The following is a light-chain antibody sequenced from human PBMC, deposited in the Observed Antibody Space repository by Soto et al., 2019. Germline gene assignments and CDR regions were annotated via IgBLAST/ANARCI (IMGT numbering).Light chain of an antibody. V-gene: IGKV1-12*01. J-gene: IGKJ3*01. CDR2: AAS. CDR3: QQTNTFPLS. Sequence: DIPMTQSPSFVSASVGDRVTITCRASQGISTWLAWYQQKPGKAPNLLIYAASNLQNGVPSRFSGRGSGTDFTLTISSLQPEDFTTYYCQQTNTFPLSFGPGTKVDVK. CDR1: QGISTW.